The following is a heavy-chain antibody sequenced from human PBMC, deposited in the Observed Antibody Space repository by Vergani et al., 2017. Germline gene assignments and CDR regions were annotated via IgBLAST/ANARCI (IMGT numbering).Heavy chain of an antibody. CDR1: GGSISSGSYY. Sequence: QVQLQESGPGLVKPSQTLSLTCTVSGGSISSGSYYWSWIRQPAGKGLEWIGRIYTSGSTNYNPSLKSRVTISVDTSKNQFSLKLSSVTAADTAVYYCARDRGGSSWYDAEXFQHWGQGTLVTVSS. J-gene: IGHJ1*01. D-gene: IGHD6-13*01. V-gene: IGHV4-61*02. CDR2: IYTSGST. CDR3: ARDRGGSSWYDAEXFQH.